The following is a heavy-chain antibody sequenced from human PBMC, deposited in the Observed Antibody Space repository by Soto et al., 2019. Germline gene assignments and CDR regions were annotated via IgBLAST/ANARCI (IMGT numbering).Heavy chain of an antibody. CDR1: GITFSTYW. V-gene: IGHV3-7*03. Sequence: PGGSLRLSCVASGITFSTYWMDWVRQAPGKWLEWVANIKNDGSEKHYVDSVKGRFIISRDNAKKSLYLQMNSLRADDTAVYYCASGGYFLDYWGQGXLVTVSS. J-gene: IGHJ4*02. CDR2: IKNDGSEK. D-gene: IGHD3-22*01. CDR3: ASGGYFLDY.